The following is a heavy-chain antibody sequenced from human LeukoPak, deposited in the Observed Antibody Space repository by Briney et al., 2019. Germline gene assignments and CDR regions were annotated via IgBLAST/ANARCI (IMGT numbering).Heavy chain of an antibody. D-gene: IGHD3-3*01. CDR3: ARAGHYTYYDFWSCDY. Sequence: GGSLRLSCAASGFTFSSYWMSWVRQAPGKGLEWVAVIWYDGSNKYYADSVKGRFTISRDNSKNTLYLQMNSLRAEDTAVYYCARAGHYTYYDFWSCDYWGQGTLVTVSS. J-gene: IGHJ4*02. CDR2: IWYDGSNK. V-gene: IGHV3-33*08. CDR1: GFTFSSYW.